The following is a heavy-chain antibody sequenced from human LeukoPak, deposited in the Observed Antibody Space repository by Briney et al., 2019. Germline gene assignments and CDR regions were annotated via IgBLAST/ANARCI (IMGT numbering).Heavy chain of an antibody. Sequence: SETLSLTCTVSGGSVSSGSYYWSWLRQPPGKGLEWIGYIYCSGSTNYNPSLKSRVTISVDTSKNRFSLKLSSVTAADTAVYYCARVYDSSGYYWGNWFDPWGQGTLVTVSS. CDR3: ARVYDSSGYYWGNWFDP. J-gene: IGHJ5*02. CDR2: IYCSGST. D-gene: IGHD3-22*01. V-gene: IGHV4-61*01. CDR1: GGSVSSGSYY.